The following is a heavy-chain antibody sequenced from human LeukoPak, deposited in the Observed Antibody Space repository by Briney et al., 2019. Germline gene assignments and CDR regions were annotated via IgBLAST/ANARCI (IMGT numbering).Heavy chain of an antibody. CDR2: IYYSGST. Sequence: SETLSLTCTVSGGSISSYYWSWIRQPPGKGLECIGYIYYSGSTNYNPSLKSRVTISVDTSKNQFSLKLSSVTAADTAVYYCARHFMVRGVMLSFHAFDIWGQGTMVTVSS. V-gene: IGHV4-59*08. CDR1: GGSISSYY. J-gene: IGHJ3*02. CDR3: ARHFMVRGVMLSFHAFDI. D-gene: IGHD3-10*01.